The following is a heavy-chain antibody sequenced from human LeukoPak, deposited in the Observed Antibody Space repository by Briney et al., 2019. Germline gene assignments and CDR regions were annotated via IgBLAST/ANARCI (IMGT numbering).Heavy chain of an antibody. V-gene: IGHV1-24*01. Sequence: ASVNVSCKVSGYTLTELSMHWVRQAPGKGLEWMGGFDPEDGETIYAQKFQGRVTMTEDTSTDTAYMELSSLRSEDTAVYYCATDLRDYVWGSYRRFDYWGQGTLVSVSS. J-gene: IGHJ4*02. CDR3: ATDLRDYVWGSYRRFDY. CDR2: FDPEDGET. CDR1: GYTLTELS. D-gene: IGHD3-16*02.